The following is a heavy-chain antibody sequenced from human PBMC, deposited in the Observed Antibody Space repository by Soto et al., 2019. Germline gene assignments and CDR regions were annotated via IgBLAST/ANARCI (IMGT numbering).Heavy chain of an antibody. D-gene: IGHD2-21*02. Sequence: SGPTLVNPTQTLTLTCTFSAFSLSTGGGGVGWIRQPPGKALEWLALIYWDDDKRYSPSLRSRLTITKDTSKNQVVLTMTNMDPVDTATYYCIQSRCGGDCLQSYASYYYYGMDVWGQGTTVTVSS. J-gene: IGHJ6*02. CDR3: IQSRCGGDCLQSYASYYYYGMDV. CDR1: AFSLSTGGGG. CDR2: IYWDDDK. V-gene: IGHV2-5*02.